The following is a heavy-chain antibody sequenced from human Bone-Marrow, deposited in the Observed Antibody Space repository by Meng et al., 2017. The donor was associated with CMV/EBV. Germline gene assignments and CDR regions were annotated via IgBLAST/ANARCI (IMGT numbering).Heavy chain of an antibody. J-gene: IGHJ6*02. V-gene: IGHV1-2*02. CDR2: INPNSGGT. CDR1: GYTFTGYY. CDR3: ASGQQLDGWGEGYYYYYGMDV. Sequence: ASVKVSCKASGYTFTGYYMHWVRQAPGQGLEWMGWINPNSGGTNYAQKFQGRVTMTRDTSISTAYMELSRLRSDDTAVCYCASGQQLDGWGEGYYYYYGMDVWGQGTTVTVSS. D-gene: IGHD6-13*01.